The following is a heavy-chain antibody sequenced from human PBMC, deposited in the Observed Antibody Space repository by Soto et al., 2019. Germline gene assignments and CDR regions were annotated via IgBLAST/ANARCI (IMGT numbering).Heavy chain of an antibody. CDR1: GGSISSGGYY. V-gene: IGHV4-31*03. CDR2: IYYSGST. CDR3: AGIYSGSPGGTLRY. Sequence: QVQLQESGPGLVKPSQTLSLTCTVSGGSISSGGYYWSWIRQHPGKGLEWIGYIYYSGSTYYNTSLQSRVTISVATSKNQFSLKLSSVTAADTAVYYCAGIYSGSPGGTLRYWGQGTLVTVSS. D-gene: IGHD1-26*01. J-gene: IGHJ4*02.